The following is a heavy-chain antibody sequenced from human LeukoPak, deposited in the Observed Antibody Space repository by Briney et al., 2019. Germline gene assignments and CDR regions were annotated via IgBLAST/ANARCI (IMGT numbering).Heavy chain of an antibody. CDR3: ARGGQLLAN. Sequence: PGGSLRLSCAASGFTFSSYWMHWVRRAPEKGLVWVSRINSDGSITTYADSVKGRFTISRDNAKNTLYLQMNSLRAEDTAVYYCARGGQLLANWGQGTLVTVSS. J-gene: IGHJ4*02. CDR1: GFTFSSYW. D-gene: IGHD6-19*01. V-gene: IGHV3-74*01. CDR2: INSDGSIT.